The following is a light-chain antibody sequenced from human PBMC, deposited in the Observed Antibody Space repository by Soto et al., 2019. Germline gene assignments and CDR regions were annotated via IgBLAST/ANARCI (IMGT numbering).Light chain of an antibody. CDR3: QQYGTSPET. CDR1: QSFSSSY. V-gene: IGKV3-20*01. Sequence: EIVLTQSPGTLSLSPGERATLSCRASQSFSSSYLAWYQQKPGQAPRLLIYGASSRATGIPDRFSGSGSGTDFTLTISRLEPQDFEVYYCQQYGTSPETFGRGTKVDIX. CDR2: GAS. J-gene: IGKJ1*01.